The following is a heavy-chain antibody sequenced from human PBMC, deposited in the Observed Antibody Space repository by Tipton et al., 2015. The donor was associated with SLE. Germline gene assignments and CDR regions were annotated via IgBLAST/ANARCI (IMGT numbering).Heavy chain of an antibody. D-gene: IGHD2-15*01. Sequence: QLVQSGAEVKKPGASVKVSCKAFVYRFTNYGISWVRQAPGQGLEWMGWISAYTGNTNYAQKVQGRVTMTRDTSTSTAYMELRSLRSDDTAVYYCGRDSRESRWGLLKENAFDIWGQRTMVTVSS. CDR1: VYRFTNYG. J-gene: IGHJ3*02. CDR2: ISAYTGNT. V-gene: IGHV1-18*01. CDR3: GRDSRESRWGLLKENAFDI.